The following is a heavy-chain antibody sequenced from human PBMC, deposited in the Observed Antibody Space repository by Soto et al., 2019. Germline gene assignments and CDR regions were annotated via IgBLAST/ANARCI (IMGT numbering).Heavy chain of an antibody. Sequence: SETLSLTCTVSGGSISSSSYYWGWIRQPPGKGLEWIGSIYYSGSTYYNPSLKSRVTISVDTSKNQFSLKLSSVTAADTAVYYCARDTGNYDPYDYWGQGTLVTVSS. CDR2: IYYSGST. V-gene: IGHV4-39*02. CDR1: GGSISSSSYY. CDR3: ARDTGNYDPYDY. D-gene: IGHD1-7*01. J-gene: IGHJ4*02.